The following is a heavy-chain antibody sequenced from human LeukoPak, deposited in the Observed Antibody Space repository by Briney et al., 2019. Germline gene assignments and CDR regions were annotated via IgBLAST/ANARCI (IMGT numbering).Heavy chain of an antibody. D-gene: IGHD5-18*01. CDR2: IYNSGIT. CDR1: GGSISSFY. V-gene: IGHV4-59*08. J-gene: IGHJ4*02. Sequence: SETLSLTCTVSGGSISSFYWSWIRQPPGKGLEWIGYIYNSGITNYNPSLKSRVTISVDTSKNQFSLKLSSVTAADTAVYYCARQADTAMITNWGRGTPVTVSS. CDR3: ARQADTAMITN.